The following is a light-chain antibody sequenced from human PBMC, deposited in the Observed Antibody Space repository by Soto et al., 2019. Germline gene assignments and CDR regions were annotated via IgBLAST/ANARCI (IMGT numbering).Light chain of an antibody. Sequence: QSVLTQPASVSGSPGQSITISCTGTSSEVGGYNYVSWYQQHPGNAPKFMIYDVSNRPSGFSNRFSGSKSGNTASLTISGLQAEDEADYYCCSYTTSNTRQIVFGTGTKVTVL. CDR2: DVS. V-gene: IGLV2-14*01. CDR3: CSYTTSNTRQIV. CDR1: SSEVGGYNY. J-gene: IGLJ1*01.